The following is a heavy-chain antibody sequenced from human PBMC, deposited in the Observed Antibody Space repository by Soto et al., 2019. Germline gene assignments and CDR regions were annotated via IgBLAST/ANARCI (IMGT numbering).Heavy chain of an antibody. J-gene: IGHJ4*02. CDR2: IIPIFGTA. CDR1: GGTFSSYA. Sequence: QVQLVQSGAEVKKPGSSVNVSCKAAGGTFSSYAISWVRQAPGQGREWMGGIIPIFGTANYAQKFQGRVTITADESTSTAYVELRSLRSEDTAGYYWARGVDGGNSDYWGQGTLVTVSS. D-gene: IGHD2-21*02. CDR3: ARGVDGGNSDY. V-gene: IGHV1-69*01.